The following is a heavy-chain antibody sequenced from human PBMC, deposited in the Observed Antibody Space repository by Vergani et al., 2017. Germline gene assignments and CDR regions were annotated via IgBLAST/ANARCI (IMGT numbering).Heavy chain of an antibody. CDR3: ARSFENRXYDILTGYDVVPEGFDY. Sequence: QVQLVQSGAEVKKPGASVKVSCKASGYTFTSYGISWVRQAPGQGLEWMGWISAYKGNTNYAQNLQGRVTMTTDTSTSTAYRELRSLRSDDTAVYYCARSFENRXYDILTGYDVVPEGFDYWGQGTLVTVSS. D-gene: IGHD3-9*01. J-gene: IGHJ4*02. CDR1: GYTFTSYG. V-gene: IGHV1-18*01. CDR2: ISAYKGNT.